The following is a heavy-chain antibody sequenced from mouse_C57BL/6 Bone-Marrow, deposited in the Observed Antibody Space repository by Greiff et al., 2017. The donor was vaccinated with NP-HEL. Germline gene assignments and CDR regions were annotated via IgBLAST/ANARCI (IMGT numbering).Heavy chain of an antibody. CDR3: ARGYTWAY. CDR1: GYTFTSYW. V-gene: IGHV1-50*01. D-gene: IGHD5-1-1*01. J-gene: IGHJ3*01. Sequence: QVQLQQPGAELVKPGASVKLSCKASGYTFTSYWMQWVKQRPGQGLEWIGEIDPSDSYTNYNQKFKGKATLTVYTSSSTAYMQLSSLTSEDSAVYYCARGYTWAYWGQGTLVTVSA. CDR2: IDPSDSYT.